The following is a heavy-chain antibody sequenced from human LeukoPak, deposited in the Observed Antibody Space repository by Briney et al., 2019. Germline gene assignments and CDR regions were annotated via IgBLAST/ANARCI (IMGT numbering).Heavy chain of an antibody. J-gene: IGHJ3*02. CDR2: IYISGNT. CDR1: GGSISSYY. CDR3: ARCPLLTPVAGSPAGAFDI. Sequence: SETLSLTCTVSGGSISSYYWSWIRQPAGKGLEWIGNIYISGNTNYNPSLKSRVTMSVDTSKNQFSLKLSSVTAADTAVYYCARCPLLTPVAGSPAGAFDIWGQGTMVTVSS. D-gene: IGHD6-19*01. V-gene: IGHV4-4*07.